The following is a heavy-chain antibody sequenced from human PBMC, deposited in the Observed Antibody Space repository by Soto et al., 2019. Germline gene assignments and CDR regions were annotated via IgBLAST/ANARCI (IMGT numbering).Heavy chain of an antibody. CDR1: GYSFTSYW. CDR2: IYPGDSDT. CDR3: ARRPRAAAGTTSRACFAY. J-gene: IGHJ4*02. D-gene: IGHD6-13*01. Sequence: EVQLVQSGAEVKKPGESLKISCKGSGYSFTSYWIGWVRQMPGKGLEWMGIIYPGDSDTSYSPSFQGQVTVSADKSISTSYLQWSSLKASATAMYSFARRPRAAAGTTSRACFAYWGQRTLIPVSS. V-gene: IGHV5-51*01.